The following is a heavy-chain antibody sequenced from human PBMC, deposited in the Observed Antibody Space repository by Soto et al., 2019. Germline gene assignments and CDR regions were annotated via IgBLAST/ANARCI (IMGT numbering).Heavy chain of an antibody. CDR1: GFTFTSSA. V-gene: IGHV1-58*01. J-gene: IGHJ6*02. Sequence: SVKVSCKASGFTFTSSAVQWVRQARGQRLEWIGWIVVGSGNTNYAQKFQERVTITRDMSTSTAYMELSSLRSEDTAVYYCAAVPIAAAGIMDVWGQGTTVTVSS. CDR2: IVVGSGNT. CDR3: AAVPIAAAGIMDV. D-gene: IGHD6-13*01.